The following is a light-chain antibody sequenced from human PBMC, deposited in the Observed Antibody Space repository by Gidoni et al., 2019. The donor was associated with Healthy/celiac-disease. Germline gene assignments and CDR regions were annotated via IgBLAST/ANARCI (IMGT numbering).Light chain of an antibody. CDR3: QHYNNWPPLT. Sequence: EKVMTQSTATLSVSPGERAPPSCRASQSLGSNLAWYQQKPGQAPRLLIYGASTRATGIPARFSGSGSGTEFTLTISSLQSEDFAVYYCQHYNNWPPLTFGEGTKVQIK. CDR1: QSLGSN. V-gene: IGKV3-15*01. CDR2: GAS. J-gene: IGKJ1*01.